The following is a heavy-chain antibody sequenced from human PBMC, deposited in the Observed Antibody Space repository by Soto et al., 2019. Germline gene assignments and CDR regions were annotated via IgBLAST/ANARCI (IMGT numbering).Heavy chain of an antibody. CDR1: GGTFSSYT. J-gene: IGHJ6*02. CDR2: IIPILGIA. V-gene: IGHV1-69*02. CDR3: ARSPRYSRYYYGMDV. D-gene: IGHD5-12*01. Sequence: QVQLVQSGAEVKKPGSSVKVSCKASGGTFSSYTISWVLQAPGQGLEWMGRIIPILGIANYAQKFQGRVTITADKSTSTAYMELSSLRSEYTAVYYCARSPRYSRYYYGMDVWGQGTTVTVSS.